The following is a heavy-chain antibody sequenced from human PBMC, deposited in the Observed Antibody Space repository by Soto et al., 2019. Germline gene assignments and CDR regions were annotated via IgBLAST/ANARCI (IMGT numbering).Heavy chain of an antibody. CDR2: INPSGGST. D-gene: IGHD2-21*02. CDR3: AASYCGGDCYSGFDY. Sequence: QVQLVQSGAEVKKPGASVKVSCKASGYTFTSYYMHWVRQAPGQGLEWMGIINPSGGSTSYAQKFQGRVTMTRDMSTSTVYMELSSLRSEDTAVYYCAASYCGGDCYSGFDYWGQGTLVTVSS. CDR1: GYTFTSYY. V-gene: IGHV1-46*03. J-gene: IGHJ4*02.